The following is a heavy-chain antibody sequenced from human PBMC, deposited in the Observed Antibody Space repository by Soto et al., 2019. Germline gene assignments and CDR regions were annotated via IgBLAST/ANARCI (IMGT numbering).Heavy chain of an antibody. CDR1: GYTFTTYD. CDR2: MTPHSGKT. Sequence: QVQLVQSGAEVKKPGTSVKVSCKASGYTFTTYDINWVRQAPGQGLEWMGWMTPHSGKTGYAPKFQGRVTTTRDTSISTAYMELRSLRSAETAVYFCARGWEVPAATFDSWGQGSMVTVSP. V-gene: IGHV1-8*01. D-gene: IGHD2-2*01. CDR3: ARGWEVPAATFDS. J-gene: IGHJ4*02.